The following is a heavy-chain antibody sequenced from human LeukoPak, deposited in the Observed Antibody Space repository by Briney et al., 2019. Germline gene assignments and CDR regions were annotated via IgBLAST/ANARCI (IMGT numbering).Heavy chain of an antibody. CDR3: ANRPSDYGDYVSYFDY. CDR2: ISDDGRRK. D-gene: IGHD4-17*01. V-gene: IGHV3-30*18. CDR1: RFSFISYG. J-gene: IGHJ4*02. Sequence: GGSLRLSCAASRFSFISYGMHWVRQAPGKGLEWVGVISDDGRRKDYADSVKGRFTISRDNSKDTLYLQMNSLRAEDTAVYYCANRPSDYGDYVSYFDYWGQGTLVTVSS.